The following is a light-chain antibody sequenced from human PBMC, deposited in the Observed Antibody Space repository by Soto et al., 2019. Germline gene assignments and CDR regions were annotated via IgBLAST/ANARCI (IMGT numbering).Light chain of an antibody. CDR2: GTS. J-gene: IGKJ2*01. V-gene: IGKV3-20*01. CDR3: HQFGTSPPAFT. CDR1: QSVSTRN. Sequence: VLTQSPGTLSLSPGERATLSCRTSQSVSTRNLAWYQQKPGQAPRLLMYGTSNSATGIPDRFSGSGSGTDFTLTISRLEPEDFAVYYCHQFGTSPPAFTFGQGTKVEIK.